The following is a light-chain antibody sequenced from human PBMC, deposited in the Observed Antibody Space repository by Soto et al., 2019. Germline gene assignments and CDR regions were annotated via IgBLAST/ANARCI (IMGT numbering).Light chain of an antibody. J-gene: IGLJ3*02. Sequence: QSVLTQPPSASGSPGQSVTISCTGTSSDVGAYKYVSWYQQYPGKDPKLMIYEVTKRPSGVPDRLSGSKYGNTASLTVSGLQDEDEADYYCTSYVGTDIWVFGGGTKLTVL. CDR1: SSDVGAYKY. V-gene: IGLV2-8*01. CDR3: TSYVGTDIWV. CDR2: EVT.